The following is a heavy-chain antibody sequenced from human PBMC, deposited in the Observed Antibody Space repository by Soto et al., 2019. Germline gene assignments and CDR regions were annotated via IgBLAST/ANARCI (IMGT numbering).Heavy chain of an antibody. CDR3: ARGIVVVPAAMPADP. D-gene: IGHD2-2*01. CDR1: GGSISSGSYY. Sequence: PSETLSLTCTVSGGSISSGSYYWSWIRQPPGKGLEWIGYIYYSGSTYYNPSLKSRVTISVDTSKNQFSLKLSSVTAADTAVYYCARGIVVVPAAMPADPWGQGTLVTVSS. J-gene: IGHJ5*02. V-gene: IGHV4-30-4*08. CDR2: IYYSGST.